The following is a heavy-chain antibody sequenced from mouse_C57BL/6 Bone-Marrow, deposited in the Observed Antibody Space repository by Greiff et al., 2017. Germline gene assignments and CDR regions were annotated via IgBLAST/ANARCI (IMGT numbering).Heavy chain of an antibody. CDR1: GYTFTDYN. V-gene: IGHV1-22*01. CDR3: ARGYCCSSSYEAY. CDR2: INSNNGGT. Sequence: EVQLLQSGPDLVKPGGSVKMSCKASGYTFTDYNMHWVQQSHGKSLEWIGYINSNNGGTSYKQKLKGQVTLSGNNATSIAYMELRSLTSEDSAVYYCARGYCCSSSYEAYWGKGTLVTVSA. D-gene: IGHD1-1*01. J-gene: IGHJ3*01.